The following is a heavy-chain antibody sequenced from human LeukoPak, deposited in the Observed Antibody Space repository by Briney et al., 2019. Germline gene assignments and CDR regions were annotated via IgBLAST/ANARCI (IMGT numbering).Heavy chain of an antibody. V-gene: IGHV1-18*01. D-gene: IGHD3-16*02. CDR1: GYTFTSYG. Sequence: ASVKVSCKASGYTFTSYGISWVRQAPGQGLEWMGWISAYNGNTNYAQKLQGRVTVTTDTSTSTAYMELRSLRSDDTAVYYCARVGTYDYVWGSYRYTVLPDYWGQGTLVTVSS. J-gene: IGHJ4*02. CDR3: ARVGTYDYVWGSYRYTVLPDY. CDR2: ISAYNGNT.